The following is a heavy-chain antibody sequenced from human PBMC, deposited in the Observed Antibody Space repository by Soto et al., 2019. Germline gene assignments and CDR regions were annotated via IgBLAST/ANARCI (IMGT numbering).Heavy chain of an antibody. Sequence: QVQLVQSGGEVKQPGASVKVSCKTSGYTFTSYGISWVRQAPGQGLEWMGWISGYNGDTKYLQKFQGRVTLTTDTSTNTAYMEVRSLRSDDTAVYYGASDWVGDLAYWGQGTLVTVSS. CDR1: GYTFTSYG. V-gene: IGHV1-18*01. J-gene: IGHJ4*02. CDR3: ASDWVGDLAY. CDR2: ISGYNGDT. D-gene: IGHD4-17*01.